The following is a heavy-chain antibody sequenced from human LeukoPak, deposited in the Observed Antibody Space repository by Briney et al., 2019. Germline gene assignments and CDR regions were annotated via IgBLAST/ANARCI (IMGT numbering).Heavy chain of an antibody. CDR3: ARGLRPRLGSSIDY. D-gene: IGHD6-19*01. V-gene: IGHV1-69*13. Sequence: GASVEVSCKASGGTFSSYAISWVRQAPGQGLEWMGGIIPIFGTANYAQKFQGRVTITADESTSTAYMELSSLRSEDTAVYYCARGLRPRLGSSIDYWGQGTLVTVSS. J-gene: IGHJ4*02. CDR2: IIPIFGTA. CDR1: GGTFSSYA.